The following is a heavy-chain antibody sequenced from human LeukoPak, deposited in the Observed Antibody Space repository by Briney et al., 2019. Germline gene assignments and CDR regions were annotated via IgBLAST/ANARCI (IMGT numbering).Heavy chain of an antibody. CDR2: INGDGKDT. V-gene: IGHV3-74*01. Sequence: GGSLRLSCAASGFILSTYWMHWIRQVPGKGLLWVSRINGDGKDTPYADSVKGRFTISRDNAKNMLYLQMNSLRVEDTGVYYCARGSSSGWPDYFDHWGQGALVTVSS. CDR1: GFILSTYW. CDR3: ARGSSSGWPDYFDH. J-gene: IGHJ4*02. D-gene: IGHD6-19*01.